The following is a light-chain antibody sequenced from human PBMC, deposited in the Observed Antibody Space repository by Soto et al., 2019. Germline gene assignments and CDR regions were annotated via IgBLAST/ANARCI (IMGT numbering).Light chain of an antibody. V-gene: IGLV1-44*01. CDR1: SSNIGSNT. J-gene: IGLJ3*02. CDR2: SNN. CDR3: AAWDDSLNGG. Sequence: QSVLTQPPSASGTPGQRVTISGSGSSSNIGSNTVNWYQQLPGTAPKLLIYSNNQRPSGVPDRFSGSKSGTSASLAISGLQSEDEADYYCAAWDDSLNGGFGGGTKVTVL.